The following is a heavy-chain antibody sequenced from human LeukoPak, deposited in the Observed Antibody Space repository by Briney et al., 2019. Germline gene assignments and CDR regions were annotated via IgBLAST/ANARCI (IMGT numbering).Heavy chain of an antibody. J-gene: IGHJ4*02. CDR3: ANSANYGGNSGFFDY. D-gene: IGHD4-23*01. CDR2: INHSGST. Sequence: SETLSLTCAVYGGSFSGYYWSWIRQPPGKGLEWIGEINHSGSTNYNPSLKSRVTISVDTSKNQFSLKLSSVTAADTAVYYCANSANYGGNSGFFDYWGQGTLVTVSS. V-gene: IGHV4-34*01. CDR1: GGSFSGYY.